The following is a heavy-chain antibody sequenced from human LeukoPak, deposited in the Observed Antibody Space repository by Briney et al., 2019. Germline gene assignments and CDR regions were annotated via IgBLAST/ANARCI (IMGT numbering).Heavy chain of an antibody. CDR2: IYYSGST. J-gene: IGHJ4*02. CDR3: ARRGSSFFDY. Sequence: SEALSLTCTVSGDSISSSTYYWGWIRQPPGKGLEWIGSIYYSGSTYYNPSLKSRVTISVDTSKNQFSLKLSSVTAADTAVYYCARRGSSFFDYWGQGILVTVSS. V-gene: IGHV4-39*01. D-gene: IGHD6-13*01. CDR1: GDSISSSTYY.